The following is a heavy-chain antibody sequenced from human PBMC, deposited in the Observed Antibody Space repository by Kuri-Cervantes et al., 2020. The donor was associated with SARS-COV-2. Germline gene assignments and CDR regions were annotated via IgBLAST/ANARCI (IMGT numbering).Heavy chain of an antibody. V-gene: IGHV3-11*04. Sequence: LSLTCAASGFTFSDYYMSWIRQAPGKGLEWVSYISSSGSTIYYADSVKGRFTISRDNAKNSLYLQMNSLRAEDTAVYYCAKDGWELPNDYWGQGTLVTVSS. CDR3: AKDGWELPNDY. J-gene: IGHJ4*02. CDR1: GFTFSDYY. D-gene: IGHD1-26*01. CDR2: ISSSGSTI.